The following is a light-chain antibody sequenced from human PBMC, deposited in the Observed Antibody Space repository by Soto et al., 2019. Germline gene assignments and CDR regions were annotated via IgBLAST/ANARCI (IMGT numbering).Light chain of an antibody. Sequence: QSVLTQPPSASETPGQRVSISCSGSGSNIGSNTVHWYQQLPGTAPKPLMYNNNQRPSGVPDRFSGSKSGTSASLAISGLQSEEEADYYCAAWDGSLSGYVFGTGTKVTVL. CDR3: AAWDGSLSGYV. CDR2: NNN. CDR1: GSNIGSNT. V-gene: IGLV1-44*01. J-gene: IGLJ1*01.